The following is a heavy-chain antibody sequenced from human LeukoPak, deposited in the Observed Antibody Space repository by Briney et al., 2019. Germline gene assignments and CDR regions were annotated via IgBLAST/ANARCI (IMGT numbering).Heavy chain of an antibody. J-gene: IGHJ4*02. CDR1: GGTFSSYA. CDR3: ATLGSGYNYGPTYFDS. Sequence: GASVKVSCKASGGTFSSYAINWMRQAPGQGLEWMGSIISIFDKTTYSLKFQGRVTITTDDSTSTAYMELNSLRSEDTAMYYCATLGSGYNYGPTYFDSWGQGTLVTVSS. D-gene: IGHD5-18*01. V-gene: IGHV1-69*05. CDR2: IISIFDKT.